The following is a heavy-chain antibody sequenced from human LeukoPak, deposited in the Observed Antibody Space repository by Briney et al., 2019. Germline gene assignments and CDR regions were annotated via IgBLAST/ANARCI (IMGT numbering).Heavy chain of an antibody. D-gene: IGHD2-21*01. CDR2: ISAYNGNT. CDR1: GYTFTSYG. CDR3: ARGGGGGAPYYYYYMDV. J-gene: IGHJ6*03. V-gene: IGHV1-18*01. Sequence: ASVKVSCKASGYTFTSYGISWVRQAPGQGLEGMGWISAYNGNTNYAQKLQGRVTMTTDTSTSTAYMELRSLRSDDTAVYYCARGGGGGAPYYYYYMDVWGKGTTVTVSS.